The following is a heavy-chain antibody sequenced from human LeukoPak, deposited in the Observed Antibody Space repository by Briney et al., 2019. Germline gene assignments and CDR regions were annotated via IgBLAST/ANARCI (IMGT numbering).Heavy chain of an antibody. Sequence: SETLSLTCTVSGGSVSSGSYYWSWIRQPPGKGLEWIGYIYFSGGTNYNPSLKSRVTISVDTSKNQFSLNLSSVTAADTAVYYCARSESLAARPFDYWGQGTLVTVSS. J-gene: IGHJ4*02. CDR3: ARSESLAARPFDY. D-gene: IGHD6-6*01. V-gene: IGHV4-61*01. CDR1: GGSVSSGSYY. CDR2: IYFSGGT.